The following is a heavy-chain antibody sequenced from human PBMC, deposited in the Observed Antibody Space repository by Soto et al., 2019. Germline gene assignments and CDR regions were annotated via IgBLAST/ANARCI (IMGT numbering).Heavy chain of an antibody. Sequence: GASVKVSCKASGYTFSGHYIHWVRQAPGQGLEWMGWINPNSGDTNYAQKFQGRVTMTRGTSITTAYMELSRLRSDDTAVYYCAKDLSDSSGYYGLFDYWGQGALVTVSS. CDR2: INPNSGDT. CDR1: GYTFSGHY. J-gene: IGHJ4*02. D-gene: IGHD3-22*01. CDR3: AKDLSDSSGYYGLFDY. V-gene: IGHV1-2*02.